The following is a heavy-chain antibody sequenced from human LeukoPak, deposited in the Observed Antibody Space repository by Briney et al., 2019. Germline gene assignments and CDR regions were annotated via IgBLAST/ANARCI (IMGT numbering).Heavy chain of an antibody. J-gene: IGHJ4*02. CDR1: GFTFSSYW. V-gene: IGHV3-7*01. Sequence: PGGSLRLSCAASGFTFSSYWMSWVRQAPGKGLEWVANIKQDGSEKYYVDSVKGRFTISRDNAKNSLYLQMNSLRAEDTAVYDCARAKGYGDYVRYLDYWGQGTLVTVSS. CDR3: ARAKGYGDYVRYLDY. D-gene: IGHD4-17*01. CDR2: IKQDGSEK.